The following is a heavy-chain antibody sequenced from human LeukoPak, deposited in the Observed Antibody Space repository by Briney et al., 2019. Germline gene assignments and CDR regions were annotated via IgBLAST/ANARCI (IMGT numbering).Heavy chain of an antibody. Sequence: SETLTLTCTVSGDSIRTYYWSWLRRPPGKGLEWIGHVYYAGITDYNPSLQSRVTISVDPSRNQLSLKLNSVTAADTAVYYCARQGYKSGWYPTFDFWGPGTQVSVSS. CDR2: VYYAGIT. D-gene: IGHD6-19*01. CDR1: GDSIRTYY. V-gene: IGHV4-59*01. CDR3: ARQGYKSGWYPTFDF. J-gene: IGHJ4*02.